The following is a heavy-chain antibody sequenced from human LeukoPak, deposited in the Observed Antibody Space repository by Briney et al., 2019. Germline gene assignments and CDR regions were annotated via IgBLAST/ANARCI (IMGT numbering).Heavy chain of an antibody. J-gene: IGHJ4*02. CDR3: ARGITMLSG. CDR1: GFIFDDYA. CDR2: ISWNSGSM. D-gene: IGHD3-10*01. Sequence: PGRSLRLSCAASGFIFDDYAMHWVRQVPGKGLEWVSGISWNSGSMAYADSVKGRFTISRDNAKNSLYLQMNSLRTEDTALYYCARGITMLSGWGQGTLVTVSS. V-gene: IGHV3-9*01.